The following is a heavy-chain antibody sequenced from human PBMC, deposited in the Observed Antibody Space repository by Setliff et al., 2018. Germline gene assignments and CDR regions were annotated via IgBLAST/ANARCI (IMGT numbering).Heavy chain of an antibody. Sequence: PSQTLSLTCTVSGDSITNMSFYWGWIRQPLGKGPDWIGSIYYDGSTYHNPSLKSRVTISIDTSNNQFSLSLRSVTAADTALYYCARNPASFQYAFDVWGRGTLVTVSS. D-gene: IGHD2-8*01. CDR2: IYYDGST. V-gene: IGHV4-39*07. CDR1: GDSITNMSFY. J-gene: IGHJ2*01. CDR3: ARNPASFQYAFDV.